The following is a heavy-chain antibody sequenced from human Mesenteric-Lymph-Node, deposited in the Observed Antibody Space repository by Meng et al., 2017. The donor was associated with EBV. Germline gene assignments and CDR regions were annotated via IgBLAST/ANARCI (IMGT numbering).Heavy chain of an antibody. CDR2: IYWDDDK. J-gene: IGHJ4*02. Sequence: QLPVKASGPALVELPQPLTLTCTLSGFSLPTRPVGVGWIRQPPGKALEWLALIYWDDDKRYSPSLKSRLTITKDTSINQVVLTMINMDPVDTATYYCAHIKGGGNSGFLDYWGQGTLVTVSS. V-gene: IGHV2-5*02. CDR1: GFSLPTRPVG. CDR3: AHIKGGGNSGFLDY. D-gene: IGHD4-23*01.